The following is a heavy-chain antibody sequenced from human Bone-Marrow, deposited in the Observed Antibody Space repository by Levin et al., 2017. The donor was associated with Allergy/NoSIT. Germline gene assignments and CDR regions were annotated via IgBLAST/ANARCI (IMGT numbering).Heavy chain of an antibody. V-gene: IGHV2-5*02. CDR1: GFSLTTGGVG. CDR2: IDWDGDQ. Sequence: VSGPTLVKPTQTLTLTCTFSGFSLTTGGVGVGWIRQPPGKALEFLALIDWDGDQRYSPSLKTRLTLTKDTSKSQVVLTMTNMDPVDTATYYCAHGKISMAGSQSCYFDTWGQGTLVTVSS. CDR3: AHGKISMAGSQSCYFDT. J-gene: IGHJ4*02. D-gene: IGHD6-19*01.